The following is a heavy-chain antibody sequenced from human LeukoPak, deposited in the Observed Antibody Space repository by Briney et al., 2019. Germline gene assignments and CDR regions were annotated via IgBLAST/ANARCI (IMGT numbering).Heavy chain of an antibody. CDR1: GFTFSDYW. CDR3: VREGYFVFGF. Sequence: PGGSLRLSCAASGFTFSDYWMTWVRQAPGKGLEWVANIKQDGSGKYYLDSVKGRFTISRDNAKNSLYLQMNSLRVEDTAVYYCVREGYFVFGFWGQGALVTVSS. J-gene: IGHJ4*02. D-gene: IGHD2-21*01. V-gene: IGHV3-7*01. CDR2: IKQDGSGK.